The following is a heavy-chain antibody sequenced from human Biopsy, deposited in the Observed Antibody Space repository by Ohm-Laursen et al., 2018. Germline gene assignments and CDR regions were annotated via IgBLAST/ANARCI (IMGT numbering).Heavy chain of an antibody. Sequence: ASVKVSCKAPGGTFSNYGVNWVRQAPGQGLEWMGIINPTGGTTSYAEKFQGRVTLTRDTSTGTVYLELNSLIYEDTALYYCARDETGSSVFGPYYYGMDVWGQGTTVTVPS. CDR3: ARDETGSSVFGPYYYGMDV. CDR1: GGTFSNYG. J-gene: IGHJ6*02. V-gene: IGHV1-46*01. CDR2: INPTGGTT. D-gene: IGHD3-9*01.